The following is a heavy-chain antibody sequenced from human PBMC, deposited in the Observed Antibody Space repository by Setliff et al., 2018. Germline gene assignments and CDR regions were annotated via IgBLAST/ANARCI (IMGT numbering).Heavy chain of an antibody. CDR1: GGSISSSSYY. V-gene: IGHV4-39*01. CDR2: IYYSGST. CDR3: AGRELSSSWFQGYFDY. Sequence: SETLSLTCTVSGGSISSSSYYWGWLRQPPGKGQEWIGSIYYSGSTYSNTSLKSPFTISVDTSKNQYSLKLSSVTAADTAVYYCAGRELSSSWFQGYFDYWGQGTLVTVSS. D-gene: IGHD6-13*01. J-gene: IGHJ4*02.